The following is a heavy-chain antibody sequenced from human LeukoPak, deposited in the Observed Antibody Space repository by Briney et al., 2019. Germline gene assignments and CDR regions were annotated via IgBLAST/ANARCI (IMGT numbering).Heavy chain of an antibody. CDR1: GFTVSSNY. V-gene: IGHV3-53*01. J-gene: IGHJ4*02. Sequence: GGSLRLSCAASGFTVSSNYMSWVRQAPGKGLEWVSVIYSGGSTYYAGSVKGRFTISRDNSKNTLYLQMNSLRAEDTAVYYCARDRGYSYGLDYWGQGTLVTVSS. D-gene: IGHD5-18*01. CDR3: ARDRGYSYGLDY. CDR2: IYSGGST.